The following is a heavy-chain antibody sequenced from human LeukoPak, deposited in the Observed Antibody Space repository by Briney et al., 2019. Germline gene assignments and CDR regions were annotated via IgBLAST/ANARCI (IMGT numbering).Heavy chain of an antibody. CDR1: GGSISTHY. J-gene: IGHJ4*02. V-gene: IGHV4-59*11. Sequence: SETLSLTCTVSGGSISTHYWSWLRQPPGKGLEWIGTMFYNGATKSNPSLSSRVTMSIDTSKNQFSLKLRSVTAADTAVYYCAREARFALPVVGSGDYWGQGTLVTVSS. CDR3: AREARFALPVVGSGDY. D-gene: IGHD6-19*01. CDR2: MFYNGAT.